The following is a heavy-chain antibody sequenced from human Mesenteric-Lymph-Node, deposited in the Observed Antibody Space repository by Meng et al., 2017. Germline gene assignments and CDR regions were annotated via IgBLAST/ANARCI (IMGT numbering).Heavy chain of an antibody. J-gene: IGHJ4*02. CDR2: ILPIFGTT. V-gene: IGHV1-69*05. CDR3: ARDYGSSGYYGKY. CDR1: GGTFSSYG. D-gene: IGHD3-22*01. Sequence: SVKVSCKASGGTFSSYGIIWVRQAPGQGLEWLGGILPIFGTTNYAQKFQGRVTITTEESTSTAYMELSSLKSEDTAIYYCARDYGSSGYYGKYWGQGTLVTVSS.